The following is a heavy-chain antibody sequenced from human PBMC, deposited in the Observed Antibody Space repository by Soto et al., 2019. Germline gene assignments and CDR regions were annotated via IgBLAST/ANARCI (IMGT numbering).Heavy chain of an antibody. V-gene: IGHV2-5*08. J-gene: IGHJ1*01. CDR1: GGSISSYSWS. Sequence: TLSLTCTVSGGSISSYSWSWIRQPPGKALEWLALIYWDDDKRYSPSLKSRLTITKDTSKNQVVLTMTNMDPVDTATYYCAHRFSRRSHAEYFQHWGQGTLVTVSS. CDR2: IYWDDDK. CDR3: AHRFSRRSHAEYFQH.